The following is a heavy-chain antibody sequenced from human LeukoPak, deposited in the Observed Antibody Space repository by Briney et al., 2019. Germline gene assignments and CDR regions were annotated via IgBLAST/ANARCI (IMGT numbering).Heavy chain of an antibody. J-gene: IGHJ4*02. V-gene: IGHV7-4-1*02. D-gene: IGHD2-2*01. CDR1: GYTFTSYA. Sequence: GASVKVSCKASGYTFTSYAMNWVRQAPGQGLEWMGWINTNTGNPTYAQGFTGRFVFSLDTSVSTAYLQISSLKAEDTAVYYCARDLSPDQSFSSTGDYWGQGTLVTVSS. CDR3: ARDLSPDQSFSSTGDY. CDR2: INTNTGNP.